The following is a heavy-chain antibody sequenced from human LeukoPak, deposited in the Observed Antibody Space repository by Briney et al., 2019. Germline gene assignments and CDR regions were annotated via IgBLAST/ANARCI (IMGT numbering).Heavy chain of an antibody. CDR3: ARPYTPDY. CDR2: IRYDGNNK. D-gene: IGHD2-2*02. J-gene: IGHJ4*02. CDR1: GFTFSSTG. V-gene: IGHV3-30*02. Sequence: GGSLRLSCTASGFTFSSTGMHWVRQAPGKGLEWVSYIRYDGNNKYYGDSVKGRLTVSRDNSKNTLYLQMNSLRVEDTAVYYCARPYTPDYWGQGTLVTVSS.